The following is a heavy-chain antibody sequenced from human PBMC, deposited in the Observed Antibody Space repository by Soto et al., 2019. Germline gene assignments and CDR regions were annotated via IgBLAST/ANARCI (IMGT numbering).Heavy chain of an antibody. CDR3: ARDRLMATAGTARHYFGLDV. D-gene: IGHD5-18*01. V-gene: IGHV4-31*03. CDR2: IYYSGST. J-gene: IGHJ6*02. CDR1: GGSIRSGGYY. Sequence: SLTCTVSGGSIRSGGYYWSWVRQSPRRGLEWIGNIYYSGSTYYNPSLKSRLTISVDTSKNQFSLNLSSVTAADTAVYYCARDRLMATAGTARHYFGLDVWGQGTPVTVYS.